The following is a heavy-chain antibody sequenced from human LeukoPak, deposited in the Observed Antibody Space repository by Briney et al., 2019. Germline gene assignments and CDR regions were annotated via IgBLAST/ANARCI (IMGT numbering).Heavy chain of an antibody. V-gene: IGHV4-30-4*01. D-gene: IGHD1-26*01. Sequence: SETLSLTCTVSGGSISSGDYYWSWIRQPPGKGLEWIGYIYYSGSTYYNPSLKSRVTISVDTSKNQFSLKLSSVTAADTAVYYCARGRSNYYGMDVWGQGTTVTVSS. CDR2: IYYSGST. CDR1: GGSISSGDYY. J-gene: IGHJ6*02. CDR3: ARGRSNYYGMDV.